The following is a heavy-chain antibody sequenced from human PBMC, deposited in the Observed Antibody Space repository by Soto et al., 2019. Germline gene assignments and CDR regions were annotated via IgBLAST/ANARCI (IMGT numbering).Heavy chain of an antibody. D-gene: IGHD1-1*01. J-gene: IGHJ6*02. Sequence: QVLLVESGGGLVKAGGSLRLSCAASGFIFSDYYMSWVRQTPGKGLEWVSYISTRSTYTNYADSVKGRFTISRDNAKNSLYLQMDGVRGEDTAVSSCARDLAWKRWKAGRYYYGMDVWGQGTTVTVSS. V-gene: IGHV3-11*06. CDR1: GFIFSDYY. CDR3: ARDLAWKRWKAGRYYYGMDV. CDR2: ISTRSTYT.